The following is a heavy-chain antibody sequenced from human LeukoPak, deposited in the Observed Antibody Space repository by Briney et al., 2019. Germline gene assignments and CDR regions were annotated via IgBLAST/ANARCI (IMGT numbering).Heavy chain of an antibody. CDR1: GGSISSYY. CDR2: IYYSGST. D-gene: IGHD1-26*01. CDR3: ARDLGGIYFDY. Sequence: SETLSLTCTVSGGSISSYYWSWIRQPPGKGLEWIGYIYYSGSTNYNPSLRSRVTISVDTSKNQLSLKLSSVTAADTAVYYCARDLGGIYFDYWGQGTLVTVSS. V-gene: IGHV4-59*01. J-gene: IGHJ4*02.